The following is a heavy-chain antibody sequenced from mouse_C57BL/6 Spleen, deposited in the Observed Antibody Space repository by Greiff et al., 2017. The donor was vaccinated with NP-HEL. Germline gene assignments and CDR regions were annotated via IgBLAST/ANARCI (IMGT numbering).Heavy chain of an antibody. CDR1: GYAFSSYW. J-gene: IGHJ2*01. Sequence: QVQLKQSGAELVKPGASVKISCKASGYAFSSYWMNWVKQRPGKGLEWIGQIYPGDGDTNYNGKFKGKATLTADKSSSTAYMQLSSLTSEDSAVYFCARRGYYYGSSPLYFDYWGQGTTLTVSS. CDR3: ARRGYYYGSSPLYFDY. D-gene: IGHD1-1*01. CDR2: IYPGDGDT. V-gene: IGHV1-80*01.